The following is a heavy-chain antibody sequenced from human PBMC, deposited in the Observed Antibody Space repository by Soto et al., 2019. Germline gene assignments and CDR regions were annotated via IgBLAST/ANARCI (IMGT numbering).Heavy chain of an antibody. CDR3: VRQGFGALHGLVAV. CDR2: VNDGWGA. V-gene: IGHV4-59*08. J-gene: IGHJ6*02. D-gene: IGHD3-10*01. CDR1: GASISNYY. Sequence: QVHLQQSGPGLVKPSETLSLSCTISGASISNYYWSWIRQVPGKGMEWIGYVNDGWGAAYNPSLQSRAAVSPDTAKSLLSLKLTSVTATDSAVYSCVRQGFGALHGLVAVWGQGTTVTVSS.